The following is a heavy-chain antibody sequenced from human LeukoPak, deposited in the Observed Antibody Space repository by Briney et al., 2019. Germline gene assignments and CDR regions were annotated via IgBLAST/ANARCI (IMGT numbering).Heavy chain of an antibody. D-gene: IGHD5-18*01. V-gene: IGHV4-39*07. CDR2: IYYSGSA. CDR1: GGSISSSSYY. CDR3: ARMDTAMVTFDY. Sequence: SETLSLTCTVSGGSISSSSYYWGWIRQPPGKGLEWIGSIYYSGSAYYNPSLKSRVTISVDTSKNQFSLKLSSVTAADTAVYYCARMDTAMVTFDYWGQGTLVTVSS. J-gene: IGHJ4*02.